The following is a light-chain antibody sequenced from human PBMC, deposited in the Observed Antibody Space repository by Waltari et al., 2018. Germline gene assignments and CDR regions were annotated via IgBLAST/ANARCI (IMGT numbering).Light chain of an antibody. CDR1: QSVTRA. Sequence: EILLTQSPGPLSLSPGERATLACRASQSVTRALAWYQQNPGQAPSLLIYDTSKRATGIPDRFSGSGSGTDFSLTISRLEPEDFAVYYCQHYVRLPATFGQGTKVEIK. V-gene: IGKV3-20*01. J-gene: IGKJ1*01. CDR3: QHYVRLPAT. CDR2: DTS.